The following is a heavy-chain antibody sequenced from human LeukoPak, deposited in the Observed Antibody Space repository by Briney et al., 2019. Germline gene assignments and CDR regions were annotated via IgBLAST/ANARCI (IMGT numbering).Heavy chain of an antibody. CDR2: INTDGSST. CDR1: GFTFSSYW. V-gene: IGHV3-74*01. D-gene: IGHD4-17*01. CDR3: ASSEAPVDI. J-gene: IGHJ3*02. Sequence: PGGSLRLSCAASGFTFSSYWMHWVRHAPGKGLVWVSRINTDGSSTSYADSVKGRFTISRDNAKNTLYLQMNSLRAEDTAVYYRASSEAPVDIWGQGTMVTVSS.